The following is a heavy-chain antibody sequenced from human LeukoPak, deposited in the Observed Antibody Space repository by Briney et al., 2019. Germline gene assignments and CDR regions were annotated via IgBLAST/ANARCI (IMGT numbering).Heavy chain of an antibody. J-gene: IGHJ4*02. CDR2: IYTSGST. V-gene: IGHV4-4*07. Sequence: SETLSLTCTVSGGSLSSYYWSWIRQPAGKGLEWIGRIYTSGSTNYNPSLTSRVTMSMDTSKNQFSLKLSSVTAADTAVYYCAIQTAGRPYYFDYWGQGTLVTVSP. D-gene: IGHD6-6*01. CDR1: GGSLSSYY. CDR3: AIQTAGRPYYFDY.